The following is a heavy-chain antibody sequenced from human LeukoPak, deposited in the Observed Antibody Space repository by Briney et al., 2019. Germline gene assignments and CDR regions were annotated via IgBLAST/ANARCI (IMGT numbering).Heavy chain of an antibody. CDR1: GYTFTFYN. D-gene: IGHD6-19*01. CDR3: GMGTVAAYIDF. J-gene: IGHJ4*02. CDR2: MNPNNGNT. Sequence: ASVKVSCKVSGYTFTFYNMNWVRQATGQGLEWMGWMNPNNGNTSFAQKFQGRVTMTRNTSISTAYMELSSLTSEDTAIYYCGMGTVAAYIDFWGQGTLVTVSS. V-gene: IGHV1-8*01.